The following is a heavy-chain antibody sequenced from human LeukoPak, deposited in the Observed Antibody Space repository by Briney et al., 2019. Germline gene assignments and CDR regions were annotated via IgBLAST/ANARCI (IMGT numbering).Heavy chain of an antibody. V-gene: IGHV1-18*01. J-gene: IGHJ4*02. Sequence: ASVKVSCKASGYTFTTYGFSWVRQAPGQGLEWMGWISAYNGNTDYAQKLQGRVSMTTDTSTSTAYMELRSLRSDDTAVYYCARVYYDSGSYNCDYWGQGTLVTVSS. CDR3: ARVYYDSGSYNCDY. CDR1: GYTFTTYG. CDR2: ISAYNGNT. D-gene: IGHD3-10*01.